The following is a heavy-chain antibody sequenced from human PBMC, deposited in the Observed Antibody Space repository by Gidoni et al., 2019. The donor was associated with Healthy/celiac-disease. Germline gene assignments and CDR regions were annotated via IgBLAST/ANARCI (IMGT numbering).Heavy chain of an antibody. V-gene: IGHV3-7*01. Sequence: EVQLLESGGGLVQPGASLSPSCAASAFPLGSYWSSWVRQAPGKGLEWVANIKQDGREKYYVDSVKGRFTISRDNAKNSLYLQMNSLRAEDTAVYYCARVEHYGSGSPYYYYYGMDVWGKGTTVTVSS. CDR3: ARVEHYGSGSPYYYYYGMDV. CDR2: IKQDGREK. CDR1: AFPLGSYW. D-gene: IGHD3-10*01. J-gene: IGHJ6*04.